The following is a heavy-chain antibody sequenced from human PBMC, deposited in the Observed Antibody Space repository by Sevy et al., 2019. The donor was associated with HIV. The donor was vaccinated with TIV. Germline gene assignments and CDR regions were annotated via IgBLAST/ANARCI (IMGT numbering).Heavy chain of an antibody. D-gene: IGHD2-2*02. J-gene: IGHJ6*02. CDR3: ARVVEPAGIDPYYYGVDV. Sequence: ASVKVSCKASGYTFTDYYIHWVRQAPGQGLEWMGWINPKSGGTNYAQKFHGRVTMTRDTSISTAYMELSRLRSDDTAVYYCARVVEPAGIDPYYYGVDVWGPGATATVSS. V-gene: IGHV1-2*02. CDR1: GYTFTDYY. CDR2: INPKSGGT.